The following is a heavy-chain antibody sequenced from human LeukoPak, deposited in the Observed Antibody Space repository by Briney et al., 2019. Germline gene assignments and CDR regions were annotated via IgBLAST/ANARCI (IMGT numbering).Heavy chain of an antibody. CDR2: ISGSGGST. J-gene: IGHJ4*02. V-gene: IGHV3-23*01. CDR1: GFTFSSYA. D-gene: IGHD4-17*01. Sequence: GGSLRLSCAASGFTFSSYAMSWVRQAPGKGLEWVSAISGSGGSTYYADSVKGRFTTSRDNSKNTLYLQMNSLRAEDTAVYYCARDRTVTLPSYYFDYWGQGTLVTVSS. CDR3: ARDRTVTLPSYYFDY.